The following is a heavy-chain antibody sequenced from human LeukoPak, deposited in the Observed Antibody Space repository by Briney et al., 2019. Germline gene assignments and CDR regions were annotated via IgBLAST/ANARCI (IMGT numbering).Heavy chain of an antibody. Sequence: GGSLRLSCAASGFTFSSYGMHWVRQAPGKGLEWVAVIWYGGSNKYYADSVKGRFTISRDNSKNTLYLQMNSLRAEDTAVYYCARVWSDDYSNRDYYGMDVWGQGTTVTVSS. V-gene: IGHV3-33*01. J-gene: IGHJ6*02. CDR3: ARVWSDDYSNRDYYGMDV. D-gene: IGHD4-11*01. CDR2: IWYGGSNK. CDR1: GFTFSSYG.